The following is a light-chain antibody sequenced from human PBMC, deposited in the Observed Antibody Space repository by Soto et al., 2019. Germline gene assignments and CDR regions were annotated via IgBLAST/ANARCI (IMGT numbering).Light chain of an antibody. J-gene: IGKJ3*01. CDR3: QHYGDSPPVYT. Sequence: EIVLTQSPGTLSLSPGERATLSCRASQSVSSSFLAWYQQRPGQAPRLLIFGASYRATGIPARFSGSGSGQDFTLTISTLAPEDFSVYYCQHYGDSPPVYTFGPGTNVDSK. CDR2: GAS. V-gene: IGKV3-20*01. CDR1: QSVSSSF.